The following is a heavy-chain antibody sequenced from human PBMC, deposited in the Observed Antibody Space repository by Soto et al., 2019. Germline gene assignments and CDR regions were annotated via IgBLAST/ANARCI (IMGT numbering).Heavy chain of an antibody. CDR3: AREASGYYGSYFDY. CDR2: IDSSGST. CDR1: GQSINTHY. Sequence: QVQLQESGPGLVKPSETLSLTCTVSGQSINTHYFNWIRQSPGKGLECIGYIDSSGSTNSLASLQGRVIMSLDMSKNQLYLKLTSVTAADTAVYFCAREASGYYGSYFDYWGQGILVTVSS. D-gene: IGHD3-22*01. J-gene: IGHJ4*02. V-gene: IGHV4-59*11.